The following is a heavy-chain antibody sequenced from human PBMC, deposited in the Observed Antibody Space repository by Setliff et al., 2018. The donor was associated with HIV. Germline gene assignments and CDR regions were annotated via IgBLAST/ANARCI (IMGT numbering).Heavy chain of an antibody. CDR1: GGSIGNYY. CDR3: AREGRWLEHPYGFAV. J-gene: IGHJ1*01. CDR2: IYYNGNR. D-gene: IGHD3-10*01. V-gene: IGHV4-59*01. Sequence: PSETLSLTCTVSGGSIGNYYWNWIRQSPGKGLEWIAYIYYNGNRNYNPSLKSRVTMSVDTTKNQFSLKMASVTAADTAVYYCAREGRWLEHPYGFAVWGQGRLVTVSS.